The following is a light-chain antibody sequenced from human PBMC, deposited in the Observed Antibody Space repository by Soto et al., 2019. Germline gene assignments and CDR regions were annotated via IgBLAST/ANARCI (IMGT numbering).Light chain of an antibody. CDR2: GGS. CDR3: QQSYTIPYI. V-gene: IGKV1-39*01. J-gene: IGKJ2*01. CDR1: QSISSH. Sequence: DIQMTQSPSSLSASVGDRVTITCRSSQSISSHLNWYQQKPGKAPKLLIYGGSSLESGVPSRFSGSGSGTDFTLTIISLQPDDFATYYCQQSYTIPYIFGQGTKLEIK.